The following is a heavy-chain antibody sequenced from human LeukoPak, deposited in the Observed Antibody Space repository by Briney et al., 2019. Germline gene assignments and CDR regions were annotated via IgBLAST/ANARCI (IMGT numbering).Heavy chain of an antibody. D-gene: IGHD3-16*02. CDR2: FDPEDGET. V-gene: IGHV1-24*01. CDR3: ATVIKFWPLLYFQH. Sequence: ASVKVSCKVSGYTLTELSMHWVRQAPGKGLEWMGGFDPEDGETIYAQKFQGRVTMTEDTSTDTAYMELSSLRYEDTAVYYCATVIKFWPLLYFQHWGQGTLVTVSS. CDR1: GYTLTELS. J-gene: IGHJ1*01.